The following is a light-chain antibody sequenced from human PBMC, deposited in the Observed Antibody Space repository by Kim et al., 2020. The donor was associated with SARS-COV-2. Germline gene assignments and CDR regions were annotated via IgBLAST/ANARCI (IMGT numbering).Light chain of an antibody. CDR3: SSYTSSSTVV. J-gene: IGLJ2*01. CDR1: SIDFGVSNH. V-gene: IGLV2-14*03. CDR2: DVS. Sequence: GQSITISFTANSIDFGVSNHVSWYQPHPGKAPKLMIYDVSNRPSGVSNRFSGSKSGNTASLTISGLQAEDEADYYCSSYTSSSTVVFGGGTQLTVL.